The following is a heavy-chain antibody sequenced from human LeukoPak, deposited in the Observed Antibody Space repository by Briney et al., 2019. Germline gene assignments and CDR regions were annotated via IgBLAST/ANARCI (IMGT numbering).Heavy chain of an antibody. J-gene: IGHJ4*02. CDR2: SRSKGHSYST. CDR1: GFTFSDYY. V-gene: IGHV3-72*01. D-gene: IGHD2-15*01. Sequence: GGSLRLSCTASGFTFSDYYMDWVRQAPGKGLEWVARSRSKGHSYSTEYAASVKGRFVISRGGSNNLLNLQMNSLKGEDTAVYYCVRGAYCIGGFCPAPFDYWGQGTLVTVSS. CDR3: VRGAYCIGGFCPAPFDY.